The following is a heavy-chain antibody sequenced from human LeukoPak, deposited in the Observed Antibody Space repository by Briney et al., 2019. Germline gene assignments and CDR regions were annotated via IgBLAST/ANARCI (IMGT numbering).Heavy chain of an antibody. CDR2: INPNSGGT. J-gene: IGHJ6*03. Sequence: ASVKVSCKASGYTFTGYYMHWVRQAPGQGLEWMGWINPNSGGTNYAQKFQGRVTMTRDTSISTAYMELSRLRSDDTAVYYCARDILTGYYFNYMDVWGKGTTVTVSS. V-gene: IGHV1-2*02. D-gene: IGHD3-9*01. CDR1: GYTFTGYY. CDR3: ARDILTGYYFNYMDV.